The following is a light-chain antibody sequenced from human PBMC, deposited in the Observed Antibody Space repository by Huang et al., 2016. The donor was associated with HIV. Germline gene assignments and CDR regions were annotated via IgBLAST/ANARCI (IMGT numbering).Light chain of an antibody. CDR1: QSVGSN. J-gene: IGKJ3*01. CDR2: GAS. CDR3: HQYNDWPIT. Sequence: EIVMTQSPATLSVSPVGRATLFCRASQSVGSNLAWYQQKPGQAPRLLSYGASTRATGISARFRGSGSGTDFTLTISDLQSEDFAVYYCHQYNDWPITFGPGTKVDIK. V-gene: IGKV3-15*01.